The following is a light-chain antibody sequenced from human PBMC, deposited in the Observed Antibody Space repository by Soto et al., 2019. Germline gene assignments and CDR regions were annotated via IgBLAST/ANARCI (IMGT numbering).Light chain of an antibody. V-gene: IGKV3-15*01. CDR2: ATS. J-gene: IGKJ1*01. CDR3: QQYTYWPRT. Sequence: EIVMTQSPATLSVSPGERATLSCRASQSISTNLAWYQQKPGQAPRLLIYATSTRATDIPGRFSGSGSGTAFTLTISGPQSADIAVYYCQQYTYWPRTFGQGTKV. CDR1: QSISTN.